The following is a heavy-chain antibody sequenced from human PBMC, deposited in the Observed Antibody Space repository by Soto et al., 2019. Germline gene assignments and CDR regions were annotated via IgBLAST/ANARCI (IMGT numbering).Heavy chain of an antibody. CDR2: VNPILSMS. CDR3: ATSYGSGYRAFDF. Sequence: QVQLVQSGAEVKRPGSSVKVSCKASGDTFNFYSINWVRQAPGLGLEWMGRVNPILSMSNYAQRFQGRVTXTXEQXTSTAYMELSGLRSEDTAIYYCATSYGSGYRAFDFWGQGALVTVSS. CDR1: GDTFNFYS. V-gene: IGHV1-69*04. D-gene: IGHD3-10*01. J-gene: IGHJ4*02.